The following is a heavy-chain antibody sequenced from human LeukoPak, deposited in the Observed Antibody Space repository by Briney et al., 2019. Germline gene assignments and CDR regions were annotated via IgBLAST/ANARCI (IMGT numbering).Heavy chain of an antibody. Sequence: GESLKISCKVSGYTITNYCIGWVRQMPGKGLEWMGIIYPGDSDTRYSPSFQGQVTISADKSISTAYLQWSSLKASDTAMYYCARRSGYSSGWTALDYWGQGTLVTVSS. CDR2: IYPGDSDT. CDR3: ARRSGYSSGWTALDY. V-gene: IGHV5-51*01. J-gene: IGHJ4*02. D-gene: IGHD6-19*01. CDR1: GYTITNYC.